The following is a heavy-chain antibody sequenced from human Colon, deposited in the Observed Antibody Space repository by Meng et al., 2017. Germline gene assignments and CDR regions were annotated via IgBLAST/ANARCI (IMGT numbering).Heavy chain of an antibody. Sequence: QVELVQAAGRLVKPGWSLSLSFGASGFTFMDYYQSWIRQAPGKGLEWVSYIDSDSTTYYAASVKGRFTISRDNDKKSLYLQMSSLRVEDTVVYYCASGKSGFDYWGQGALVTVSS. D-gene: IGHD2-8*02. CDR3: ASGKSGFDY. CDR1: GFTFMDYY. V-gene: IGHV3-11*01. J-gene: IGHJ4*02. CDR2: IDSDSTT.